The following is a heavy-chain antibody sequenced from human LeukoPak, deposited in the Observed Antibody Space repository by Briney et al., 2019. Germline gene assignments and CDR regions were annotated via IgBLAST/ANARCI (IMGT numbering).Heavy chain of an antibody. CDR2: ISAYNGNT. CDR1: GYTFTSYG. D-gene: IGHD1-7*01. Sequence: ASVKVSCKASGYTFTSYGISWVRQAPGQGLEWMGWISAYNGNTNYAQKLQGRVTMTTDTSTSTAYMELSRLTSDDTAVYYCARVAIEAGTNYWGQGTRVTVSS. V-gene: IGHV1-18*01. J-gene: IGHJ4*02. CDR3: ARVAIEAGTNY.